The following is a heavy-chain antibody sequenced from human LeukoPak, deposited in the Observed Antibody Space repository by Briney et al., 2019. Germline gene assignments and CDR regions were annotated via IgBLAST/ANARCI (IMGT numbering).Heavy chain of an antibody. D-gene: IGHD2-15*01. V-gene: IGHV4-4*07. J-gene: IGHJ3*02. CDR3: ARGRYCSADICSGGDAFDI. Sequence: SETLSLTCTVSGGSINNYYWSWTRQPAGKGLEWIGRIYTRGSTNYNPSLKSRVTMSVDTSKNQFSLKLSSVTAADTAVYYCARGRYCSADICSGGDAFDIWGQGTMVSVSS. CDR1: GGSINNYY. CDR2: IYTRGST.